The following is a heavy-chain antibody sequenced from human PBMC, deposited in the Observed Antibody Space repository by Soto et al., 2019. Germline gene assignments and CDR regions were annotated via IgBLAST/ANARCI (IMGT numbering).Heavy chain of an antibody. CDR2: IKPGTSDI. J-gene: IGHJ4*02. Sequence: GESLNISCEGAGYKLGSAWIGWVRRKPGKGLEWMGIIKPGTSDIRYSPSFRGQVTISADEAANTAFLQWSSLKTSDTAIYYCARQISFVCDSWGQGTLVTVSS. CDR1: GYKLGSAW. CDR3: ARQISFVCDS. D-gene: IGHD3-16*01. V-gene: IGHV5-51*01.